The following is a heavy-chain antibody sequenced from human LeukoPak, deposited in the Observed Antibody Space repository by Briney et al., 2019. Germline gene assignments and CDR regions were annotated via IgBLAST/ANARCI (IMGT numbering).Heavy chain of an antibody. J-gene: IGHJ4*02. Sequence: SETLSLTCTVSGGSISSSSYYWGWTRQPPGKGLEWIGSIYYSGSTYYNPSLKSRVTISVDTSKNQFSLKLSSVTAADTAVYYCARGWDYYDSSGSQRYYFDYWGQGTLVTVSS. V-gene: IGHV4-39*07. CDR2: IYYSGST. CDR1: GGSISSSSYY. D-gene: IGHD3-22*01. CDR3: ARGWDYYDSSGSQRYYFDY.